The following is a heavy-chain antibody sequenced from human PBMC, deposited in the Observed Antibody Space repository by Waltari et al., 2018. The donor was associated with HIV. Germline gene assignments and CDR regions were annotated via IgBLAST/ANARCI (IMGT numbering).Heavy chain of an antibody. CDR2: INHSGST. V-gene: IGHV4-34*01. J-gene: IGHJ3*02. CDR1: GGSFSGYY. Sequence: QVQLQQWGAGLLKPSETLSLTCAVYGGSFSGYYWSWIRQPQGKGLEWIGEINHSGSTNYNPSLKSRVTISVDTSKNQFSLKLSSVTAADTAVYYCARGRNSSGWVGDAFDIWGQGTMVTVSS. CDR3: ARGRNSSGWVGDAFDI. D-gene: IGHD6-19*01.